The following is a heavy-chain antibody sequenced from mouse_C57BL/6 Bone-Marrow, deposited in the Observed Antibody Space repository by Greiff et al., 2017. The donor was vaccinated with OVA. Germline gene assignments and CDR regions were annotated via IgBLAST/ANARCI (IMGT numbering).Heavy chain of an antibody. Sequence: EVKLVESGGGLVQPGESLKLSCESNDYEFPSHDMSWVRKTPEKRLELVAAINSDGGSTYYPDTMERRIIISRDNNKKTLFLQMSSLRSEDTALYYCASDYDGGGFDYWGQGTTLTVSS. CDR3: ASDYDGGGFDY. V-gene: IGHV5-2*01. J-gene: IGHJ2*01. CDR1: DYEFPSHD. D-gene: IGHD2-4*01. CDR2: INSDGGST.